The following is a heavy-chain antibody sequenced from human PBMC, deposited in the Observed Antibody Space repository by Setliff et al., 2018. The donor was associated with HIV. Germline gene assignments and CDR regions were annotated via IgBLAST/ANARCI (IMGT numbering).Heavy chain of an antibody. J-gene: IGHJ4*02. CDR2: VYYSGST. CDR3: ARQGQLGSE. CDR1: GGSIYGSDYY. D-gene: IGHD1-1*01. Sequence: SETLSLTCTVSGGSIYGSDYYWGWIRQPPGKGLESIGSVYYSGSTYYKPSLKSRVTISVDTSKNQFSLKLSSVTAADTAVYYCARQGQLGSEWGQGTLVTVSS. V-gene: IGHV4-39*01.